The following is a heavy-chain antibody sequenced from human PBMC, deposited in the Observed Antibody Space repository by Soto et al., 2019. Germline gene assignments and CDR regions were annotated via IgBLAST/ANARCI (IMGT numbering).Heavy chain of an antibody. D-gene: IGHD3-22*01. CDR2: IYYSGST. J-gene: IGHJ4*02. CDR3: ARVDYDSSGYYQYYFDY. V-gene: IGHV4-31*03. Sequence: SETLSLTCTVSGGSISSGGYYWSWIRQHPXKGLEWIGYIYYSGSTYYNPSLKSRVTISVDTSKNQFSLKLSSVTAADTAVYYCARVDYDSSGYYQYYFDYWGQGTLVTVSS. CDR1: GGSISSGGYY.